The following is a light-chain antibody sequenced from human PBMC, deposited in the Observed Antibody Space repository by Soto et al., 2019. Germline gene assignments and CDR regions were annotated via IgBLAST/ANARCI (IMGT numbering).Light chain of an antibody. CDR3: QSYDSSLNAVI. CDR1: SSNIGAGYD. J-gene: IGLJ2*01. V-gene: IGLV1-40*01. CDR2: GNS. Sequence: QAVVTQPPSVSGAPGQRVTISCTGSSSNIGAGYDVHWYQQLPGTAPKLLIYGNSNRPSGVPDRFSGSKSGTSASLAITGLQAEDEADYYCQSYDSSLNAVIFGGGTKLTVL.